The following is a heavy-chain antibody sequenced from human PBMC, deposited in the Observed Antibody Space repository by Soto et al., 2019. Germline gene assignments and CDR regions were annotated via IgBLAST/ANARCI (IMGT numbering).Heavy chain of an antibody. D-gene: IGHD3-10*01. V-gene: IGHV1-18*01. J-gene: IGHJ5*02. CDR2: ISAYNGNT. CDR1: GYTFTSYG. CDR3: ARLPLITMVRGVIRWFAP. Sequence: ASVKVSCKASGYTFTSYGISWVRQAPGQGLEWMGWISAYNGNTNYAQKLQGRATMTTDTSTSTAYMELRSLRSDDTAVYYCARLPLITMVRGVIRWFAPWGQGTPVXAPQ.